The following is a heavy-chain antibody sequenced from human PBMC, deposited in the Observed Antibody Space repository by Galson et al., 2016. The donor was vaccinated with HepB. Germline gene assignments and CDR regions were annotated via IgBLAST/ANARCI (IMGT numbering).Heavy chain of an antibody. CDR2: IHHSGST. J-gene: IGHJ4*02. D-gene: IGHD5-24*01. Sequence: LSLTCAVSGVSISVNKWWSWVRQSPGKGLEWIGEIHHSGSTNYNPSLKSRITISVDKSKNQFSLRLTSVTAADTALYYCARQHRGGPSDYWGQGTLVLVSS. V-gene: IGHV4-4*02. CDR1: GVSISVNKW. CDR3: ARQHRGGPSDY.